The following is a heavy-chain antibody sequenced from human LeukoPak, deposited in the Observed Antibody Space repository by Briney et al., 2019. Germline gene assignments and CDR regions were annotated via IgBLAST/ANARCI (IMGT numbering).Heavy chain of an antibody. J-gene: IGHJ4*02. CDR1: GFTFSSYA. Sequence: GGSLRLSCAASGFTFSSYAMSWFRQAPGKGLDWVSAISGSGGSTYYADSVKGRFTISRDNSKNTLYLQMNSLRAEDTAVYYCAKLGGNGYSYGYFDYWGQGTLVTVSS. CDR2: ISGSGGST. D-gene: IGHD5-18*01. CDR3: AKLGGNGYSYGYFDY. V-gene: IGHV3-23*01.